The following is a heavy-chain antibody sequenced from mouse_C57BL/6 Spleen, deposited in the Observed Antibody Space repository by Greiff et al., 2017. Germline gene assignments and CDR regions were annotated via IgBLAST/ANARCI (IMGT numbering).Heavy chain of an antibody. Sequence: EVQLVESGGGLVQSGRSLRLSCATSGFTFSDFYMEWVRQAPGKGLEWIAASRNKANDYTTEYSASVKGRFIVSRDTSQSILYLQMNALRAEDTAIYYCARDVTPYWYFDVWGTGTTVTVSS. CDR3: ARDVTPYWYFDV. CDR1: GFTFSDFY. J-gene: IGHJ1*03. V-gene: IGHV7-1*01. CDR2: SRNKANDYTT.